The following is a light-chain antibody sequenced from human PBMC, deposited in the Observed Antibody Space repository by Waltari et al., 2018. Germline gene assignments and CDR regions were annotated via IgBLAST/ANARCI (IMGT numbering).Light chain of an antibody. V-gene: IGKV3-20*01. J-gene: IGKJ4*01. CDR2: GAS. CDR3: QQYGSSTGLT. CDR1: QSVSSSY. Sequence: EIVLTQSPGTLSLSPGERATLSCRASQSVSSSYLAWYQQKPGQATRLLIYGASSRATGIPDRFSGSGFGTDFTLTISRLESEDFAMFYCQQYGSSTGLTFGGGTKVEIK.